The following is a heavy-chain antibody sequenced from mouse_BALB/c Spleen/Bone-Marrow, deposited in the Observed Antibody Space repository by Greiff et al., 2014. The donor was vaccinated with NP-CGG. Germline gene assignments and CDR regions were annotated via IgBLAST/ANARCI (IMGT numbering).Heavy chain of an antibody. D-gene: IGHD3-1*01. J-gene: IGHJ2*01. CDR3: TRSGRYYFDY. V-gene: IGHV1-5*01. CDR2: IYPGNSDT. Sequence: VQLKESGTVLARPGASVKMSRKASGYTFTSYWMHWVKQRPGQGLEWIGAIYPGNSDTSYNQKFEGKAKLTAVTSTSTAYMELSSLTNEDSAVYYCTRSGRYYFDYWGQGTTLTVSS. CDR1: GYTFTSYW.